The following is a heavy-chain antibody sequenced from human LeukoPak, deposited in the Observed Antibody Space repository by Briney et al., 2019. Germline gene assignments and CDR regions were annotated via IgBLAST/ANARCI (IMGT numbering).Heavy chain of an antibody. J-gene: IGHJ3*02. CDR3: AGRNVAAAGFDAFDI. CDR1: GGSISSGSYY. Sequence: SETLSLTCTVSGGSISSGSYYWSWIRQPAGKGLEWIGRIYTSGSTNYNPSLKSRVTISVDTSKNQFSLELSSVTAADTAVYYCAGRNVAAAGFDAFDIWGQGTMVTVSS. CDR2: IYTSGST. V-gene: IGHV4-61*02. D-gene: IGHD6-13*01.